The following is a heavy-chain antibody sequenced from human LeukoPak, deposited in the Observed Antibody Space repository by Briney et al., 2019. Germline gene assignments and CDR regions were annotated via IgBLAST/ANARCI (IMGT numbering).Heavy chain of an antibody. Sequence: GGSLRLSCAASGFTFSSYAMHWVRQAPGKGLEWVAVISYDGSNKYYADSVKGRFTISRDNSKNTLYLRMNSLRAEDTAVYYCAREFPPNYNPLYYYDSSGYPDYWGQGTLVTVSS. V-gene: IGHV3-30-3*01. D-gene: IGHD3-22*01. CDR1: GFTFSSYA. CDR2: ISYDGSNK. CDR3: AREFPPNYNPLYYYDSSGYPDY. J-gene: IGHJ4*02.